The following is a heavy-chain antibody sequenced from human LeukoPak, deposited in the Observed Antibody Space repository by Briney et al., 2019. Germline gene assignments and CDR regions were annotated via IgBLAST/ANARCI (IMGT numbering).Heavy chain of an antibody. J-gene: IGHJ4*02. D-gene: IGHD5-24*01. CDR3: ARDGYNFDFDY. Sequence: SQTLSLTCAISGDIVSSNSAGWNWIRLSPSRGLEWLGMTYYRSKWYNDYAVSVKSRITINPDTSKNQFSLQLNSVTPEDTAVYYCARDGYNFDFDYWGQGTLVTVSS. CDR1: GDIVSSNSAG. V-gene: IGHV6-1*01. CDR2: TYYRSKWYN.